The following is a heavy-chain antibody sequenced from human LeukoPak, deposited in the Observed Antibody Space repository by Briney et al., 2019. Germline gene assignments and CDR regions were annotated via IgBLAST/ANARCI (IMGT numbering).Heavy chain of an antibody. CDR1: GFTFSSYA. D-gene: IGHD3-3*01. V-gene: IGHV3-64*01. J-gene: IGHJ6*03. CDR2: ISSNGGST. Sequence: GGSLRLSCAASGFTFSSYAMHWVRQAPGKGLEYVSAISSNGGSTYYANSVKGGFTISRDNSKNTLYLQMGSLRAEDMAVYYCARDRAIFSGLSFYYSMDVWGKGTTVTVSS. CDR3: ARDRAIFSGLSFYYSMDV.